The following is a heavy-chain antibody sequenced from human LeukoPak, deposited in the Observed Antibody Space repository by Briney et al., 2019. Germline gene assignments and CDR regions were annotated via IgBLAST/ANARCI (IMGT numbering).Heavy chain of an antibody. CDR1: GGSISSGDYY. CDR2: IYYSGST. V-gene: IGHV4-30-4*01. Sequence: SETLPLTCTVSGGSISSGDYYWSWIRQPPGKGLEWIGYIYYSGSTYYNPSLKSRVTISVDTSKNQFSLKLSSVTAADTAVYYCARTGGYYYYYGMDVWGQGTTVTVSS. J-gene: IGHJ6*02. D-gene: IGHD3-16*01. CDR3: ARTGGYYYYYGMDV.